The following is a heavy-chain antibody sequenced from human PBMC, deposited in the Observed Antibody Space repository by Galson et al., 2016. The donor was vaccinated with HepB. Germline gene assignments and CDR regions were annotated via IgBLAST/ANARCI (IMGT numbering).Heavy chain of an antibody. Sequence: TLSLTCAVSGGSISSGGYSWSWIRQPPGKGLEWIGYIYHSGSTYYNPSLKSRVTISVDRSKNQFSLKLSSVTAADTAVYYCARAGKKRGYYHDSRGYNDAFDFWGQGTMVTVSS. CDR3: ARAGKKRGYYHDSRGYNDAFDF. V-gene: IGHV4-30-2*01. D-gene: IGHD3-22*01. CDR1: GGSISSGGYS. J-gene: IGHJ3*01. CDR2: IYHSGST.